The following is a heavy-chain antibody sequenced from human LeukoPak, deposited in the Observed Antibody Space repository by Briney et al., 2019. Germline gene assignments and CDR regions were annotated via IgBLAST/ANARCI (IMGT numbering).Heavy chain of an antibody. CDR2: TYYRSKWYN. J-gene: IGHJ4*02. V-gene: IGHV6-1*01. CDR3: ARNQRNLPFDY. Sequence: SQTLSLTCAISGDSVSSNSVVWNWIRQSPSRGLEWLGRTYYRSKWYNDYAVSVKSRITINPDTSKNQFSLQPNSVTPEDTAVYYCARNQRNLPFDYWGQGTLVTVSS. CDR1: GDSVSSNSVV.